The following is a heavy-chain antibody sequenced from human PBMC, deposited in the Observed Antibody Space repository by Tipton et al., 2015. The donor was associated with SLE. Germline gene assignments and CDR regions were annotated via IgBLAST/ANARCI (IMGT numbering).Heavy chain of an antibody. V-gene: IGHV3-21*04. Sequence: GSLRLSCAASGFTFSSYSMNWVRQAPGKGLEWVSSISSSSSYIYYADSVKGRFTISRDNAKNSLYLQMNSLRAEDTALYYCAKDMDYYGSGSYSYGMDVWGQGTTVTVSS. CDR2: ISSSSSYI. J-gene: IGHJ6*02. CDR3: AKDMDYYGSGSYSYGMDV. CDR1: GFTFSSYS. D-gene: IGHD3-10*01.